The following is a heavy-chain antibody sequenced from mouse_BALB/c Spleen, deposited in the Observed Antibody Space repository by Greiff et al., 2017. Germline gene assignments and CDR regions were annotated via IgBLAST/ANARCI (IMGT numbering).Heavy chain of an antibody. CDR1: GFTFSSYG. J-gene: IGHJ4*01. CDR2: FNSNGGST. D-gene: IGHD2-14*01. CDR3: ASYRGAMDY. V-gene: IGHV5-6-3*01. Sequence: EVKLVESGGGLVQPGGSLKLSCAASGFTFSSYGMSWVRQTPDKRLELVATFNSNGGSTYYPASVKGRFTISRDNAKNTLYLQMSSLKSEDTAMYYCASYRGAMDYWGQGTSVTVSS.